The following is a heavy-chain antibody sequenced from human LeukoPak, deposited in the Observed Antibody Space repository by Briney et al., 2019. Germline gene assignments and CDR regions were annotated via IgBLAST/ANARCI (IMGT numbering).Heavy chain of an antibody. D-gene: IGHD3-3*01. J-gene: IGHJ4*02. Sequence: SETLSLTCTVSGGSISSYYWSWIRQPPGKGLEWIGYIYYSGSTNYNPSLKSRVTISVDTSKNQFSLKLSSVTAADTAVYYCARLGDFWSGQEATDYWGQGTLVTVSS. CDR1: GGSISSYY. CDR3: ARLGDFWSGQEATDY. CDR2: IYYSGST. V-gene: IGHV4-59*08.